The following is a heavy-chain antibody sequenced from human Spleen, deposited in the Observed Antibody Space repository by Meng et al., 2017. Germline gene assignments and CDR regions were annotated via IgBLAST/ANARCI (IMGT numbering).Heavy chain of an antibody. V-gene: IGHV1-3*01. CDR2: INAANGGT. CDR3: ARASEYYDYLWGSFHY. Sequence: QVRLVQSGAEVKKPGASVKVSCKTSGYTFSTYAIHWVRQAPGQRLEWMGRINAANGGTKYSQKFQDRVIITRDTSASTAYMELSSLRSEDTAVYYCARASEYYDYLWGSFHYWGQGTLVTVSS. CDR1: GYTFSTYA. D-gene: IGHD3-16*01. J-gene: IGHJ4*02.